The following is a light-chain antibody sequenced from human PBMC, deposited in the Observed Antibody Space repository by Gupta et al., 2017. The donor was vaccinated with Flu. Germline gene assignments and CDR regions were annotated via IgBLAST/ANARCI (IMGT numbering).Light chain of an antibody. V-gene: IGKV3-20*01. CDR3: QQYGSSLTWT. Sequence: RATLSCRASQSVSSSYVAWYQQKPGQAPRRLIYGASSRATGIPDRFSGSGSGTDFTLTISRLEPEDFAVYYCQQYGSSLTWTFGQGTKVEIK. J-gene: IGKJ1*01. CDR1: QSVSSSY. CDR2: GAS.